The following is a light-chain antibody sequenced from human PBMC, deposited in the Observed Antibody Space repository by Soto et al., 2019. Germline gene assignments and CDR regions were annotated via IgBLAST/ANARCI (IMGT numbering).Light chain of an antibody. CDR3: QQYGSPPLT. CDR1: QSVSSSY. V-gene: IGKV3-20*01. Sequence: EIVLTQSPGTLSLSPGERATLSCRASQSVSSSYVAWYQQKPGQAPRLLIYGASSRATGIPDRFSGSGSGTDLTLTISRLGPEDFAVYYCQQYGSPPLTFGGGTKVEIK. CDR2: GAS. J-gene: IGKJ4*01.